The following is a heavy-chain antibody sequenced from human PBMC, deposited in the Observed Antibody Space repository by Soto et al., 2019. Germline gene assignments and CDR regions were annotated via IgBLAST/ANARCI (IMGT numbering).Heavy chain of an antibody. V-gene: IGHV1-3*01. CDR2: INAGNGNT. D-gene: IGHD1-26*01. Sequence: SVKGACKASGYTLTSDAMHWLLQAPGQRLEWMGWINAGNGNTKYSQKFQGRVTITRDTSASTAYMELSSLRSEDTAVYYCARVVPGSYPGLDNWGQGTLVTVSS. J-gene: IGHJ4*02. CDR1: GYTLTSDA. CDR3: ARVVPGSYPGLDN.